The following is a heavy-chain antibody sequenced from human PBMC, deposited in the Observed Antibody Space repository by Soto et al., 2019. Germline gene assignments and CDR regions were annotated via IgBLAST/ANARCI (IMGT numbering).Heavy chain of an antibody. CDR2: VSGDNGNT. CDR3: ARDLGYCRSGTCQRAGFEP. D-gene: IGHD2-15*01. V-gene: IGHV1-18*01. J-gene: IGHJ5*02. CDR1: GYTFSSHG. Sequence: QVQLVQSGAEVKKPGTSVKVSCTASGYTFSSHGISWVRQAPGQGLQWIGWVSGDNGNTNYAQSLQGRVTMTTDTSTNTGHMALRSLRSDDTAVYYCARDLGYCRSGTCQRAGFEPWGQGTLVIVSS.